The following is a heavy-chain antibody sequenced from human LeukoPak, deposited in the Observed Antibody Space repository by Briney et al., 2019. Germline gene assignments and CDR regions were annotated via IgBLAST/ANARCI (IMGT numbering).Heavy chain of an antibody. D-gene: IGHD3-9*01. Sequence: GGSLRLSCAASGFTFSSYSMSWARQAPGKGLEWVSVISSSGGATYYADSVKGRFTISRDNSKNTLFLQMNSLRAEDTAVYYCARDRYDILTGYYMYFDYWGQGSLVTVSS. CDR2: ISSSGGAT. CDR3: ARDRYDILTGYYMYFDY. V-gene: IGHV3-23*01. J-gene: IGHJ4*02. CDR1: GFTFSSYS.